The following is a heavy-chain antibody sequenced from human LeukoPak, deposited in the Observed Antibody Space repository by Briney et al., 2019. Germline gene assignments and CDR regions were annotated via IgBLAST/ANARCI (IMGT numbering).Heavy chain of an antibody. CDR2: ISYDGSHK. CDR1: GFTFSTYG. V-gene: IGHV3-30*03. CDR3: ARRPITMVRGVDY. Sequence: GRSLRLSCAASGFTFSTYGMHWVRQAPGKGLEWVAIISYDGSHKYYADSVKGRFTISRDNSKNTLYLQMNSLRAEDTAVYYCARRPITMVRGVDYWGQGTLVTVSS. D-gene: IGHD3-10*01. J-gene: IGHJ4*02.